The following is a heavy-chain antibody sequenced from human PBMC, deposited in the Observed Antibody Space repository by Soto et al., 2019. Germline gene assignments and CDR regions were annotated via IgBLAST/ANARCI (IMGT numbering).Heavy chain of an antibody. CDR1: GYTFTSYA. CDR2: ISAYNGNT. CDR3: ASSCPPAPY. D-gene: IGHD6-6*01. Sequence: QVQLVQSGAEVKKPGASVKVSCKASGYTFTSYAISWVRQAPGQGLEWMGWISAYNGNTNYAQKLQGRVTMTTDTPTTTAYIELRTLTSHATPVYYSASSCPPAPYWAQRPLVTVSS. V-gene: IGHV1-18*01. J-gene: IGHJ4*02.